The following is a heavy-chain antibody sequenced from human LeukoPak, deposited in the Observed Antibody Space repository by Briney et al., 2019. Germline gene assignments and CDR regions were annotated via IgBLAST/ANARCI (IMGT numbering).Heavy chain of an antibody. D-gene: IGHD3-10*01. CDR1: GFSLSTSGVG. J-gene: IGHJ4*02. CDR3: AHTASGSYSDY. V-gene: IGHV2-5*01. Sequence: SGPTLVNPTQTLTLTCTFSGFSLSTSGVGLGWILHPPGKALEWLALIYWNDDKRYSPSLKSRLTITKDTSKNQVVLTMTSMDPVDTATYYCAHTASGSYSDYWGQGTLVTVSS. CDR2: IYWNDDK.